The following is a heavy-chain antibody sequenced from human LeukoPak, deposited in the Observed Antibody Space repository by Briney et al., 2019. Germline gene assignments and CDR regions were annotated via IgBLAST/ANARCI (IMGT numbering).Heavy chain of an antibody. CDR2: IYPGDSDT. CDR1: GYSFTSYW. CDR3: ARRIAVAGYAEYYFDY. D-gene: IGHD6-19*01. Sequence: GESLKISCKGSGYSFTSYWIGWVRQMPGKGLEWMGIIYPGDSDTRYSPSFQGQVTISADKSISTAYLQWSSLKASDTAMYYCARRIAVAGYAEYYFDYWGQGTLVTVS. J-gene: IGHJ4*02. V-gene: IGHV5-51*01.